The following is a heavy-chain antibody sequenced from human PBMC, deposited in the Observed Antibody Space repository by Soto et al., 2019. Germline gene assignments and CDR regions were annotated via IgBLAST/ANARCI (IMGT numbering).Heavy chain of an antibody. V-gene: IGHV1-69*04. D-gene: IGHD2-2*01. CDR2: IIPILGIA. Sequence: SVKVSCKASGGTFSSYTISWVRQAPGQGLEWMGRIIPILGIANYAQKFQGRVTITADKSTSTAYMELSSLRSEDTAVYYCAREGLTDIVVVPAARHNWFDPWGQGTLVTVSS. CDR1: GGTFSSYT. J-gene: IGHJ5*02. CDR3: AREGLTDIVVVPAARHNWFDP.